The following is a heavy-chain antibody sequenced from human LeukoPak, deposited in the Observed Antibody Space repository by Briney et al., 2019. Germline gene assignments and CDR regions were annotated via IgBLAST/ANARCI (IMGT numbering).Heavy chain of an antibody. CDR1: GYTFTGYY. CDR3: AGIVDYYDSSGYWIFDP. J-gene: IGHJ5*02. D-gene: IGHD3-22*01. V-gene: IGHV1-8*02. CDR2: MNPNSGNT. Sequence: ASVKVSCKASGYTFTGYYMHWVRQAPGQGLEWMGWMNPNSGNTGYAQKFQGRVTMTRNTSISTAYMELSSLRSEDTAVYYCAGIVDYYDSSGYWIFDPWGQGTLVTVSS.